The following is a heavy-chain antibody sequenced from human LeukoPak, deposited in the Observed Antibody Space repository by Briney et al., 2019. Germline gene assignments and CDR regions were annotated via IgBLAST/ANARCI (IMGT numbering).Heavy chain of an antibody. J-gene: IGHJ5*02. CDR2: INHSGST. Sequence: PSETLSLTCAVYGGSFSGYYWSWIRQPPGKGLEWIGEINHSGSTNYNPSLKSRVTISVDTSKNQFSLKLGSVTAADTAVYYCARGARTPSGYGSRTAGRANWFDPWGQGTLVTVSS. V-gene: IGHV4-34*01. CDR3: ARGARTPSGYGSRTAGRANWFDP. CDR1: GGSFSGYY. D-gene: IGHD5-12*01.